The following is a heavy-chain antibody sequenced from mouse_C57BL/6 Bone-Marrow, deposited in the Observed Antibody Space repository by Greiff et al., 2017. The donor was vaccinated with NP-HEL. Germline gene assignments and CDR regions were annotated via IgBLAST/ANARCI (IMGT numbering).Heavy chain of an antibody. CDR3: ARWTLLPLVDY. V-gene: IGHV1-26*01. J-gene: IGHJ4*01. D-gene: IGHD1-2*01. CDR1: GYTFTDYY. Sequence: VQLQQSGPELVKPGASVKISCKASGYTFTDYYMNWVKQSHGKSLEWIGDINPNNGGTRYNQKFKGKATLTVDKSSGTAYMELRSLTSEDSAVYYCARWTLLPLVDYWGQGTSVAVSS. CDR2: INPNNGGT.